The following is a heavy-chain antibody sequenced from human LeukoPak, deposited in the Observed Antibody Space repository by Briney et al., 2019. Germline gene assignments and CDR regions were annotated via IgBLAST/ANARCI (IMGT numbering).Heavy chain of an antibody. CDR3: AKDPELSSSHCDF. V-gene: IGHV3-33*06. CDR1: GFNFSTHA. J-gene: IGHJ4*02. CDR2: IWLDGSNK. D-gene: IGHD6-6*01. Sequence: GGSLRLSCAASGFNFSTHAMHWVRQAPGKGLAWVAVIWLDGSNKYYADSVKGRFAISRDNSKNTLYLQMNSLSAEDTAMYYCAKDPELSSSHCDFWGQGTLVTVSS.